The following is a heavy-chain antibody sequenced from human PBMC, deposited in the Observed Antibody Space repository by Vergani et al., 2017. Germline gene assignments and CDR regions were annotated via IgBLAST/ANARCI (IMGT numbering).Heavy chain of an antibody. CDR2: IIPIFGTA. V-gene: IGHV1-69*06. Sequence: QVQLVQSGAEVKKPGSSVKVSCKASGGTFSSYAISWVRQAPGQGLEWMGGIIPIFGTANYAQKFQGRVTITADKSTSTAYMELSSLRSEDTAVYYCALGHWSGGSCYGNYYYYGMDVWGQGTTVTVSS. J-gene: IGHJ6*02. CDR3: ALGHWSGGSCYGNYYYYGMDV. CDR1: GGTFSSYA. D-gene: IGHD2-15*01.